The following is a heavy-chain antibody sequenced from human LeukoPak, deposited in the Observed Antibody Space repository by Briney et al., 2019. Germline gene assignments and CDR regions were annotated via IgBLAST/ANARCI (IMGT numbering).Heavy chain of an antibody. D-gene: IGHD3-10*01. J-gene: IGHJ4*02. CDR1: GGTFSSYA. CDR3: ARGLLWLDY. V-gene: IGHV1-8*03. CDR2: MNPNSGNT. Sequence: ASVKVSFKASGGTFSSYAISGVRQATGQGLEWMGWMNPNSGNTGYAQKFQGRVTITRNTSISTAYMELSSLRSEDTAVYYCARGLLWLDYWGQGTLVTVSS.